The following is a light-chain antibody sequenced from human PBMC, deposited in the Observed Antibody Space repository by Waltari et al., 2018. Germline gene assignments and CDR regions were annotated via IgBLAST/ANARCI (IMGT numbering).Light chain of an antibody. Sequence: SSELTQDPAVSVALGQTVRITCQGDSLRSCDASWYQHKPGQAPILVIYGKDNRPSGIPDRFSGSTSGNTASWTITGSQAEDEADYYCHSRVVSNVRGAFGGGTKLTVL. J-gene: IGLJ2*01. V-gene: IGLV3-19*01. CDR3: HSRVVSNVRGA. CDR2: GKD. CDR1: SLRSCD.